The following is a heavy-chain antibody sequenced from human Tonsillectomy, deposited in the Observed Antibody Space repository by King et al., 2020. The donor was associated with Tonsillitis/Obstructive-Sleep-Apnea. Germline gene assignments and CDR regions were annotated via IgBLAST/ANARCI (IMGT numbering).Heavy chain of an antibody. CDR3: AHKTALGYCSGGSCYSVSYFDY. CDR1: GFSLSTSGVG. CDR2: IYWDDDK. V-gene: IGHV2-5*02. Sequence: ITLKESGPTLVRPTQTLTLTCTFSGFSLSTSGVGVGWIRQPPGKALEWLALIYWDDDKRYSPSLKSRLTITKETSKKQVVLTITNMDPVDTATYYCAHKTALGYCSGGSCYSVSYFDYWGQGTLVTVSS. J-gene: IGHJ4*02. D-gene: IGHD2-15*01.